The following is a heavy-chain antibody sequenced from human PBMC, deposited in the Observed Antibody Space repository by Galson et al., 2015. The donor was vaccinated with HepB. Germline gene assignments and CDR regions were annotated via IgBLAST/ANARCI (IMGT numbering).Heavy chain of an antibody. Sequence: LRLSCAASGFTFSSYAMHWVRQAPGKGLEWVAVISYDGSNKYYADSVKGRFTISRDNSKNTLYLQMNSLRAEDTAVYYCARDRYSNDLYYFDYWGQGTLVTVSS. J-gene: IGHJ4*02. CDR3: ARDRYSNDLYYFDY. CDR1: GFTFSSYA. D-gene: IGHD4-11*01. V-gene: IGHV3-30-3*01. CDR2: ISYDGSNK.